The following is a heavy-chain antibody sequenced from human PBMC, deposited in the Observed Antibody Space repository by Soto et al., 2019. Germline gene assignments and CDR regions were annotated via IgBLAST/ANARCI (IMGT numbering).Heavy chain of an antibody. CDR1: GFTFSSYG. Sequence: GGSLRLSCAASGFTFSSYGMHWVRQAPGKGLEWVAVISYDGSNKYYADSVKGRFTISRDNSKNTLYLQMNSLRADDTAVYYCAKDEAVAGKGDAFDIWGQGTMVTVSS. CDR2: ISYDGSNK. CDR3: AKDEAVAGKGDAFDI. V-gene: IGHV3-30*18. D-gene: IGHD6-19*01. J-gene: IGHJ3*02.